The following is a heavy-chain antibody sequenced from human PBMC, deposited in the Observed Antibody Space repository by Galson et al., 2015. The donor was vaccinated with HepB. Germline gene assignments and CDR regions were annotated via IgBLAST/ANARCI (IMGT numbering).Heavy chain of an antibody. D-gene: IGHD6-19*01. Sequence: VKVSCKVSGYTFTDYYMHWVQQAPGKGLEWMGLVDPEDGETIYAEKFQGRVTITADTSTDTAYMELSSLRSEDTAVYYCATGWDSGWLDGFDYWGQGTLVTVSS. J-gene: IGHJ4*02. CDR3: ATGWDSGWLDGFDY. V-gene: IGHV1-69-2*01. CDR1: GYTFTDYY. CDR2: VDPEDGET.